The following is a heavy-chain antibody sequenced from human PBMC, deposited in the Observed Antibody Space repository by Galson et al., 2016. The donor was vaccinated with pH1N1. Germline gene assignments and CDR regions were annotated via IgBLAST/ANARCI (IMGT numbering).Heavy chain of an antibody. CDR3: ARDQAFCVTHQLDF. CDR1: GFTFTTYS. D-gene: IGHD2-2*01. J-gene: IGHJ4*02. CDR2: INNRGNIM. Sequence: SLRLSCAASGFTFTTYSMSWVRQAPGKRLEWVSYINNRGNIMSYADSVKGRFTISRDNAKNSLYLQMNSLRAEETAIFYCARDQAFCVTHQLDFWGQGSLFTFSS. V-gene: IGHV3-48*04.